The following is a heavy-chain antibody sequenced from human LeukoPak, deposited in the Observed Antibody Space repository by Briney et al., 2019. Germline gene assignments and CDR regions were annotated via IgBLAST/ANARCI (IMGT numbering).Heavy chain of an antibody. V-gene: IGHV3-13*01. CDR3: ARGDPRSYGGRQYYFDY. CDR1: GFTFSSYD. Sequence: GGSLRLSSAASGFTFSSYDMHWVRQVTGKGLKWVSAIGTTGDTYYQGSVKGRLTTSRENAKNSLYLQMNSLRAGDTAVYYCARGDPRSYGGRQYYFDYWGQGTLVTVSS. CDR2: IGTTGDT. J-gene: IGHJ4*02. D-gene: IGHD1-26*01.